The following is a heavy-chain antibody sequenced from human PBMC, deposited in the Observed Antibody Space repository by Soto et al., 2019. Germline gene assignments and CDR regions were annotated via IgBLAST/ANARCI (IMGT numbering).Heavy chain of an antibody. CDR2: IYYTGST. D-gene: IGHD6-19*01. CDR1: GGSISSGGYY. J-gene: IGHJ4*02. Sequence: PSETLSLTCTVSGGSISSGGYYWSWIRQHPGKGLEWIGYIYYTGSTNYSPSLRSRVSISVDTSKNEFSLRLSSATAADTAVYFCARSVAVPGAHIDYWGQGTQVTVSS. CDR3: ARSVAVPGAHIDY. V-gene: IGHV4-61*08.